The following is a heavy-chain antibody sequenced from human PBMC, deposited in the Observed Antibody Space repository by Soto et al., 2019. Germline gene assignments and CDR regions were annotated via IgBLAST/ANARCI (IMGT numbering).Heavy chain of an antibody. J-gene: IGHJ6*02. V-gene: IGHV3-23*01. CDR2: TRSNGEHT. D-gene: IGHD2-2*01. CDR1: GFMFSSFA. CDR3: AKDSKSVSVSAARVYGMDV. Sequence: GGSLRLSCAGSGFMFSSFAMTWVRQAPGKGLEWVSTTRSNGEHTYYADSVKGRFTVSRDNSKNTLFLEMSSLRAEDSAIYYCAKDSKSVSVSAARVYGMDVWGQGTTVTVSS.